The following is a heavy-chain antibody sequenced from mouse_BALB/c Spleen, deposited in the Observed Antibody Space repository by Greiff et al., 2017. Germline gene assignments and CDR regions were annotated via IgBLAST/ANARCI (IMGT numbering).Heavy chain of an antibody. CDR2: IWAGGST. Sequence: VKVVESGPGLVAPSQSLSITCTVSGFSLTSYGVHWVRQPPGKGLEWLGVIWAGGSTNYNSALMSRLSISKDNSKSQVFLKMNSLQTDDTAMYYCARGRYGNWYFDVWGAGTTVTVSS. D-gene: IGHD2-10*02. V-gene: IGHV2-9*02. CDR1: GFSLTSYG. J-gene: IGHJ1*01. CDR3: ARGRYGNWYFDV.